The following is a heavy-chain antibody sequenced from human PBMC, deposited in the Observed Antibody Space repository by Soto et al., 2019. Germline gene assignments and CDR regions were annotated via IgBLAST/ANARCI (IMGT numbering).Heavy chain of an antibody. Sequence: QMQLVQSGPEVKKPGTSVKVSCKASGFTFTSSAVQWVRQARGQRLEWIGWIVVGSGNTNYAQKFQERVTITRDMSTSTAYMELSSLRSEDTAVYYCAADPLYYDFWSADSYYYGMDVWGQGTTVTVSS. J-gene: IGHJ6*02. V-gene: IGHV1-58*01. CDR1: GFTFTSSA. D-gene: IGHD3-3*01. CDR2: IVVGSGNT. CDR3: AADPLYYDFWSADSYYYGMDV.